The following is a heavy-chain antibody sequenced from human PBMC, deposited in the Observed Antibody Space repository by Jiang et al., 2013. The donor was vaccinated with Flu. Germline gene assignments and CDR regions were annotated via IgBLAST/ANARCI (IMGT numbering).Heavy chain of an antibody. Sequence: GAEVKKPGESLRISCKGSGYSFTNYWINWVRQMPGKGLEWMGRIDPSDSYTKYSPSFQGHVTMSSDKTISTAFLQWSSLKASDTAMYYCARRCTSTSCQPGMDVWGQGTTVTVSS. J-gene: IGHJ6*02. CDR1: GYSFTNYW. V-gene: IGHV5-10-1*01. CDR2: IDPSDSYT. D-gene: IGHD2-2*01. CDR3: ARRCTSTSCQPGMDV.